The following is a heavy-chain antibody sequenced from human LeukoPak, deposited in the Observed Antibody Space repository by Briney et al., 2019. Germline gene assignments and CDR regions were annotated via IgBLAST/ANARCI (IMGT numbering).Heavy chain of an antibody. CDR3: ARSLPPGSSWPDNWFDP. Sequence: NPSQTLSLTCTVSGGSISSGGYSWSWIRQPPGKGLEWIGYIYHSGSTYYNPSLKSRVTISVDRSKNQFSLKLSSVTAADTAVYYCARSLPPGSSWPDNWFDPWGQGTLVTVSS. J-gene: IGHJ5*02. CDR1: GGSISSGGYS. CDR2: IYHSGST. V-gene: IGHV4-30-2*01. D-gene: IGHD6-13*01.